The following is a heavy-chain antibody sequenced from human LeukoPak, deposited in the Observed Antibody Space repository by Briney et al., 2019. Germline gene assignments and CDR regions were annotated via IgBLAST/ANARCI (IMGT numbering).Heavy chain of an antibody. CDR1: GFTFSSYA. D-gene: IGHD6-19*01. V-gene: IGHV3-30*04. CDR2: ISYNGRNQ. J-gene: IGHJ5*02. CDR3: ARAAGRSGWYRA. Sequence: QSGRSLRLSCSASGFTFSSYAMHWVRQAPGKGLEWVAVISYNGRNQNYADSVQGRFTISRDNSKNTLYLQMNSLRAEDTAVYYCARAAGRSGWYRAWGQGTLVTVSS.